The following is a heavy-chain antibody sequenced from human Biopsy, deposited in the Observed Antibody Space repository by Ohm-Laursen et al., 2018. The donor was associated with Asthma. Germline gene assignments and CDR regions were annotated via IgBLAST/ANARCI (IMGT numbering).Heavy chain of an antibody. CDR1: NGSISSNFYY. Sequence: SETLSLTCTVSNGSISSNFYYWGWIRQPPGKGLEWVGSIHKNGIGYYKSSLKSRLTISVDTSKYQFSLKVTSVTAADTAVYYCARQKLAAAEGPFDLWGQGTMVTVSS. CDR2: IHKNGIG. CDR3: ARQKLAAAEGPFDL. J-gene: IGHJ3*01. D-gene: IGHD6-13*01. V-gene: IGHV4-39*01.